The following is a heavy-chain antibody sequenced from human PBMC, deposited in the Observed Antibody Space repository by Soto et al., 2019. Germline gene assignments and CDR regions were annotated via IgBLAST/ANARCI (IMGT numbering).Heavy chain of an antibody. CDR1: GFNISSYS. V-gene: IGHV3-48*01. Sequence: WGLLRLSCVVSGFNISSYSMDWVRQAPGKGLEWVSYITSGSSTIHYADSVKGRFTISRDNAKNSVFLQMNSLRVEDTAVYYCVRDAGSLGHWGQGTLVTVSS. CDR3: VRDAGSLGH. J-gene: IGHJ4*02. CDR2: ITSGSSTI. D-gene: IGHD3-10*01.